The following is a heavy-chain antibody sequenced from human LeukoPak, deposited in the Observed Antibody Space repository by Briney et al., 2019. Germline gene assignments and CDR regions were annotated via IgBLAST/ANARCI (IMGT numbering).Heavy chain of an antibody. D-gene: IGHD2-21*01. Sequence: GASVKVSCKASGDTFTDSYVHWVRQAPGQGLEYMGWINPTGDGTNYAQTFRGRVTMTRDTSITTSYMELNSLTFDDTAVYYCAVMKSWIGVVSWGQGTLVTVSS. CDR3: AVMKSWIGVVS. CDR2: INPTGDGT. J-gene: IGHJ4*02. CDR1: GDTFTDSY. V-gene: IGHV1-2*02.